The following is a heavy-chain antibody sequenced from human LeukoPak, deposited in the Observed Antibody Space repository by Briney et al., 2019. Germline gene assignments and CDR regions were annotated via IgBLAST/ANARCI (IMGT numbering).Heavy chain of an antibody. J-gene: IGHJ4*02. CDR1: GYTFPSYF. Sequence: GASVKVSCKASGYTFPSYFMHWVRHAPGQGLEWMGIINPTGGSTTYAQKFQGRVTMTRDTSTSTVYMELSSLRSDDTAVYYCARTAARRFDYWGQGTLVTVSS. CDR3: ARTAARRFDY. D-gene: IGHD6-6*01. CDR2: INPTGGST. V-gene: IGHV1-46*01.